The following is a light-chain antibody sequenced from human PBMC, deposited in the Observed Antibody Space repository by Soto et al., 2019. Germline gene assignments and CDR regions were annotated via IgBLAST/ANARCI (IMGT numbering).Light chain of an antibody. V-gene: IGLV2-14*01. Sequence: QSALTQPAYVSGSPGQSITISYTGTSSDVGGYNYVSWYQQHPGKAPKLMIYDVSNRPSGVSNRFSGSKSGNTASLTISGLQAEDEADYYCSSYTSSSSLYVFGTGTKLTVL. CDR2: DVS. CDR1: SSDVGGYNY. CDR3: SSYTSSSSLYV. J-gene: IGLJ1*01.